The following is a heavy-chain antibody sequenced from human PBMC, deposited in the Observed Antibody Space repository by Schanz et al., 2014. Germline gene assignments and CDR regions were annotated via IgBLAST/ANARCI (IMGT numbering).Heavy chain of an antibody. CDR1: GFSFSRYG. J-gene: IGHJ6*02. CDR3: VKDLQRELLRDDHYYGMDV. V-gene: IGHV3-33*06. CDR2: VCYDGSKK. D-gene: IGHD1-26*01. Sequence: VQLVESGGGVVQPGTSLRLSCTISGFSFSRYGMHWVRQVPGKGLEWVAVVCYDGSKKYYADSVKGRFTTSRDNSKNTMYLQMNSLRAEDTAVYYCVKDLQRELLRDDHYYGMDVWGQGTTVTVSS.